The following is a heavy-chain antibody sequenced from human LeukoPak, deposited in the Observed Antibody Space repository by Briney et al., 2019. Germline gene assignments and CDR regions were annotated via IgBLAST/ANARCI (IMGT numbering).Heavy chain of an antibody. V-gene: IGHV3-72*01. D-gene: IGHD3-16*02. CDR1: GFTFTDHY. CDR3: ARGYRNFDL. CDR2: IRDRANGYTT. J-gene: IGHJ2*01. Sequence: GGSLRLSCAASGFTFTDHYMDWVRQAPGKGLEWVGRIRDRANGYTTEHAASVKGRFTISRDDSQNSLYLQMNSLKSEDTAVYYCARGYRNFDLRGRGTLVTVSS.